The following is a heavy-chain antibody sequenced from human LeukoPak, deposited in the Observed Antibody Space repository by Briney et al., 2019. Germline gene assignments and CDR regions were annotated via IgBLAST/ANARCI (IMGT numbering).Heavy chain of an antibody. CDR1: GFTFNNYA. CDR3: AKQARYSNFWSGYLYYFDY. D-gene: IGHD3-3*01. J-gene: IGHJ4*02. V-gene: IGHV3-23*01. CDR2: FVGGDTT. Sequence: PGGSLRLSCAASGFTFNNYAASRVRQAPGKGLEWVSAFVGGDTTYYADSVKGRFTISRDNSRNTLYLQMNTLRAEDTAVYYCAKQARYSNFWSGYLYYFDYWGQGTLVTVSS.